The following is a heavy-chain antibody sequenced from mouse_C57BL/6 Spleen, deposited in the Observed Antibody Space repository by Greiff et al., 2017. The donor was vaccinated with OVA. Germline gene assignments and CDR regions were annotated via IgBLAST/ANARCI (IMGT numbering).Heavy chain of an antibody. CDR2: INYDGSST. J-gene: IGHJ2*01. CDR1: GFTFSDYY. CDR3: ARERANWGIFDY. D-gene: IGHD4-1*01. V-gene: IGHV5-16*01. Sequence: EVQVVESEGGLVQPGSSMKLSCTASGFTFSDYYMAWVRQVPEKGLEWVANINYDGSSTYYLDSLKSRFIISRDNAKNILYLQMSSLKSEDTATYYCARERANWGIFDYWGQGTTLTVSS.